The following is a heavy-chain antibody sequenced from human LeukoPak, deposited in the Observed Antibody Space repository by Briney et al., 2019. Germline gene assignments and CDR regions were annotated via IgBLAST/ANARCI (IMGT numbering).Heavy chain of an antibody. V-gene: IGHV4-59*01. D-gene: IGHD2-15*01. Sequence: SETLSLTCTVSGGSISGYYWSWIRQPPGKGLEWIGYIYYSGSTNYNPSLKSRVTISVDTSKNQFSLKLSSVTAADTAVYYCARESVVAATGLVDYYYGMDVWGQGTAVTVSS. CDR1: GGSISGYY. J-gene: IGHJ6*02. CDR2: IYYSGST. CDR3: ARESVVAATGLVDYYYGMDV.